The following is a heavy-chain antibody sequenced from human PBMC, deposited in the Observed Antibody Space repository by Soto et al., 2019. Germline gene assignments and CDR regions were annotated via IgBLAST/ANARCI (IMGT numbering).Heavy chain of an antibody. CDR1: GGSISSGGYS. V-gene: IGHV4-30-2*01. CDR3: ARDVAALRRIAY. J-gene: IGHJ4*02. D-gene: IGHD6-13*01. CDR2: IYHSGST. Sequence: PSETLSLTCAVSGGSISSGGYSWSWIRQPPGKGLEWIGYIYHSGSTYYNPSLKSRVTISADKSKNQFSLKLSSVTAADTAVYYCARDVAALRRIAYWGQGTLVTVSS.